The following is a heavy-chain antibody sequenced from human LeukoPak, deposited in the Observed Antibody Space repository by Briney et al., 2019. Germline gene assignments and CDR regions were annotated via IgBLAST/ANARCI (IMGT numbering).Heavy chain of an antibody. CDR2: INPNSGDT. CDR3: ARANFLYCSSTTCLFDY. CDR1: GCTFTDYY. J-gene: IGHJ4*02. D-gene: IGHD2-2*01. V-gene: IGHV1-2*02. Sequence: GASVKVSCTASGCTFTDYYLHWVRQAPGQGFEWMGWINPNSGDTNYAQKFQGRVTMTRDTSISTAHMEMSRLRSDDTAVYYCARANFLYCSSTTCLFDYWGQGTLVTVSS.